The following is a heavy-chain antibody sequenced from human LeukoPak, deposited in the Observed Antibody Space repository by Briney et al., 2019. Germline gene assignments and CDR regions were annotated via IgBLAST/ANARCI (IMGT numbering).Heavy chain of an antibody. J-gene: IGHJ4*02. Sequence: PGGSLRLSCVASGFTFLDYYMDWVRQAPGKGLEWVGRIENKVEGYTPEYAASVKGRFTISRDESKNSLYLQMNSLKTEDTAVYYCARAERLGPFDYWGQGTLVTVSS. V-gene: IGHV3-72*01. CDR2: IENKVEGYTP. CDR1: GFTFLDYY. CDR3: ARAERLGPFDY.